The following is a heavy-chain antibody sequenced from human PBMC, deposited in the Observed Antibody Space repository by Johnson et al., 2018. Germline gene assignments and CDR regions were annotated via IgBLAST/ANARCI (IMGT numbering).Heavy chain of an antibody. V-gene: IGHV3-23*04. D-gene: IGHD3-3*01. CDR1: GFTFSSFA. CDR2: IIGSGVST. J-gene: IGHJ3*02. CDR3: AKEGGAYDFWSVYAFDI. Sequence: VQLVESGGGLVQPGGSLRLSCAASGFTFSSFAMSWVRQAPGKGLEWVSAIIGSGVSTYYADSVKGRFITSRDNSKNTLNLQMKSLSAEDTAVYYCAKEGGAYDFWSVYAFDIWGQGTMVTVSS.